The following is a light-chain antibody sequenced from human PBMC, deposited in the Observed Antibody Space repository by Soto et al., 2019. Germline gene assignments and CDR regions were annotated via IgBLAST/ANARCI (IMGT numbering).Light chain of an antibody. J-gene: IGLJ1*01. CDR2: DNT. CDR1: SSNIGADYA. V-gene: IGLV1-40*01. CDR3: QSFDTTLSGSYV. Sequence: QTLLTQSPSLSGAPGQRVTISCTGSSSNIGADYAVHWYQQLPGTAPKLLIYDNTNRPSGVPDRFSGSKSGTSASLAITGLQGEDEADYYCQSFDTTLSGSYVFGTGTKVTVL.